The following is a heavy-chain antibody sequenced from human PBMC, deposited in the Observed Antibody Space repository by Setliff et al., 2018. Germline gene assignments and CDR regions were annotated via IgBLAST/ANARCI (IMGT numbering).Heavy chain of an antibody. CDR2: INWNGGST. D-gene: IGHD3-22*01. Sequence: PGGSLRLSCAASGFTFDDYGMSWVRQAPGKGLEWVSGINWNGGSTGYADSVKGRFTISRDNSKNTLYLQMSSLRAEDTAIYYCANNYYDTTMGYYFDYWGQGTQVTVSS. CDR1: GFTFDDYG. CDR3: ANNYYDTTMGYYFDY. J-gene: IGHJ4*02. V-gene: IGHV3-20*04.